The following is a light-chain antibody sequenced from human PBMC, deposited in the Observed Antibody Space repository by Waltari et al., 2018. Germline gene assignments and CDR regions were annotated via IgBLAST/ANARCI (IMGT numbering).Light chain of an antibody. Sequence: QSALTQPASVSGSPGQSITISCTGTSSDVGGYNYVSWYQQHPGTAPKLMIYDVINRPSGVSNRFPGSKSGNTASLTISGLQAEDEADYYCTSYTSSSIFYVFGTGTKVSVL. J-gene: IGLJ1*01. CDR1: SSDVGGYNY. CDR3: TSYTSSSIFYV. V-gene: IGLV2-14*03. CDR2: DVI.